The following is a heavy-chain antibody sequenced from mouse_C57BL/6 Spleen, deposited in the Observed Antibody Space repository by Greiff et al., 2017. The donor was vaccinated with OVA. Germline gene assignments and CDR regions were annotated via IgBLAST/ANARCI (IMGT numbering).Heavy chain of an antibody. Sequence: QVQLKQPGTELVKPGASVKLSCKASGYTFTSYWMHWVKQRPGQGLEWIGNINPSNGGTNYNEKFKSKATLTVDKSSSTAYMQLSSLTSEDSAVYYCARTRGSNYWYFDVWGTGTTVTVSS. CDR3: ARTRGSNYWYFDV. CDR2: INPSNGGT. D-gene: IGHD3-3*01. V-gene: IGHV1-53*01. CDR1: GYTFTSYW. J-gene: IGHJ1*03.